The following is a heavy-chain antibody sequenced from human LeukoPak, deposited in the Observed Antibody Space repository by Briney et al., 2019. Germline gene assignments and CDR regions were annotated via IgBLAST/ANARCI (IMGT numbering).Heavy chain of an antibody. Sequence: GASVKVSCKASGGTFSSYAISWVRQAPGQGLEWMGGIIPIFGTANYAQKFQGRVTITADESTSTAYMELGSLRSEDTAVYYCARDYYDSSGYGYDAFDIWGQGTMVTVSS. D-gene: IGHD3-22*01. V-gene: IGHV1-69*01. CDR3: ARDYYDSSGYGYDAFDI. J-gene: IGHJ3*02. CDR2: IIPIFGTA. CDR1: GGTFSSYA.